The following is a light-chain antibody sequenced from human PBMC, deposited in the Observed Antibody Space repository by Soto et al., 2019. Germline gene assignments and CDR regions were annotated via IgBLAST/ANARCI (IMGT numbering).Light chain of an antibody. Sequence: QSALTQPASVSGSPGQSITISCTGTSSDIGGYDYVSWFQQHPGRAPKLLIYEVIKRSSGVSTRFSGSKSGNTASLTISGLQAEDEADFYCSSFTTSSTWVFGGGTKVTVL. J-gene: IGLJ3*02. CDR2: EVI. CDR1: SSDIGGYDY. CDR3: SSFTTSSTWV. V-gene: IGLV2-14*01.